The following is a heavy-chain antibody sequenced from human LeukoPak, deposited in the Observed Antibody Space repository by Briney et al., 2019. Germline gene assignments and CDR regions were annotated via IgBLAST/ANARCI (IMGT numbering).Heavy chain of an antibody. CDR3: AREVEYGAPSG. V-gene: IGHV4-39*07. CDR2: IYYSGST. J-gene: IGHJ1*01. Sequence: PSETLSLTCTVSGDSISSSSYYWGWIRQPPGKGLEWIGSIYYSGSTYYKPSLKSRVTISIDTSKNQFSLKLSSVTAADTAVYYCAREVEYGAPSGWGQGTLVTVSS. D-gene: IGHD4-17*01. CDR1: GDSISSSSYY.